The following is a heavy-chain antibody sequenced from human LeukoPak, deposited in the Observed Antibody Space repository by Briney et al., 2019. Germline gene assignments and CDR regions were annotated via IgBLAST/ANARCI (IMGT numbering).Heavy chain of an antibody. CDR2: INPNSGGT. J-gene: IGHJ6*02. V-gene: IGHV1-2*02. CDR3: ARAVVVVAATRDYYYYYGMDV. Sequence: ASVKVSCKASGYTFTGYYMHWVRQAPGQGLEWMGWINPNSGGTNYAQKFQGRVTMTRDTSISTAYMELSRLRSDDTAVYYCARAVVVVAATRDYYYYYGMDVWGQGTTVTVS. CDR1: GYTFTGYY. D-gene: IGHD2-15*01.